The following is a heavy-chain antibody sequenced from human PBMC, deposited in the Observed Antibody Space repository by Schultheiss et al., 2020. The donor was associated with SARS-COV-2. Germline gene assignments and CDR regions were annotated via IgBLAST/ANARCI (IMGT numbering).Heavy chain of an antibody. D-gene: IGHD1-14*01. CDR3: ARGTGSHYYYYGVDV. Sequence: SETLSLTCTVSGGSVSSGSYYWSWIRQPPGKGLEWIGEINHSGSTNYNPSLKSRVTISVDTSKNQFSLKLSSVTAADTAVYYCARGTGSHYYYYGVDVWGQGTTVTVSS. CDR2: INHSGST. V-gene: IGHV4-61*01. J-gene: IGHJ6*02. CDR1: GGSVSSGSYY.